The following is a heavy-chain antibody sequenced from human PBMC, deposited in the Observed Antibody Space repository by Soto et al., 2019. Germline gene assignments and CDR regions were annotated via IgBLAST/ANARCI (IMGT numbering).Heavy chain of an antibody. CDR1: GYTFTSYG. Sequence: ASVKVSCKASGYTFTSYGISWVRQAPGQGLEWMGWISAYNGNTNYAQKLQGRVTMTTDTSTSTAYTELRSLRSDDTAVYYCARNRRATVTDDYWGQGALVTVSS. CDR3: ARNRRATVTDDY. CDR2: ISAYNGNT. D-gene: IGHD4-17*01. J-gene: IGHJ4*02. V-gene: IGHV1-18*01.